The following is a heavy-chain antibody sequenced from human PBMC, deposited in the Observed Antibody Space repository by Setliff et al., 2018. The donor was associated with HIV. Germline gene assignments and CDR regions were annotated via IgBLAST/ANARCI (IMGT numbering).Heavy chain of an antibody. CDR1: GGFISNHY. V-gene: IGHV4-59*11. D-gene: IGHD2-21*02. CDR2: THYSGSS. CDR3: ARDVGLCGVDCWPYFYFDL. Sequence: SETLSLTCTISGGFISNHYWNWIRQPPGKGLEWIGSTHYSGSSYYSPSLKSRVTITLDTSKNQFSLKLSSMTAADTAVYYCARDVGLCGVDCWPYFYFDLWGRGNLVTVSS. J-gene: IGHJ2*01.